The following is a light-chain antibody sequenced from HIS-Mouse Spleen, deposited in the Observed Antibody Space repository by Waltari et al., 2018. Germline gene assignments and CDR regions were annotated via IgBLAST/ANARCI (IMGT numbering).Light chain of an antibody. V-gene: IGLV1-47*01. CDR2: RNN. J-gene: IGLJ3*02. CDR1: NPNIGITY. CDR3: AAWDDSLSGPV. Sequence: QSVLTPPPSASETPGQRVTIPCSESNPNIGITYVYWYQQLPGTAPILLIYRNNQRPSGVPDRFSGSKSGTSASLAISGLRSEDEADYYCAAWDDSLSGPVFGGGTKLTVL.